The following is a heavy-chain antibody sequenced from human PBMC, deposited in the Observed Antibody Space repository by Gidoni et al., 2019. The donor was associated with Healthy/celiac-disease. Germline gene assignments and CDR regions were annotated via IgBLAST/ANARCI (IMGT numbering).Heavy chain of an antibody. CDR3: AKVFSGYSSSWY. J-gene: IGHJ4*02. CDR1: GFTFSSYA. Sequence: EVQLLESGGGLVQPGGSLRLSCAASGFTFSSYAMSWVRQAPGKGREWVSALRGSGGSTYYADSVKGRFTISRDNSKNTLYLQMNSLRAEDTAVYYCAKVFSGYSSSWYWGQGTLVTVSS. CDR2: LRGSGGST. D-gene: IGHD6-13*01. V-gene: IGHV3-23*01.